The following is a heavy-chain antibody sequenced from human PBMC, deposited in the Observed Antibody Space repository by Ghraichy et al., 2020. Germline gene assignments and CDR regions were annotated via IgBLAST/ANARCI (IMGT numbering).Heavy chain of an antibody. CDR2: INHSGST. Sequence: SETLSLTCAVYGGPFSGYYWSWIRQPPGKGLEWIGEINHSGSTNYKPSLKSRVTISVDTSKNQFSLKLSSVTAADTAVYYCARGPFAAYDFWSGSSRFDYWGQGTLVTVSS. CDR3: ARGPFAAYDFWSGSSRFDY. J-gene: IGHJ4*02. V-gene: IGHV4-34*01. CDR1: GGPFSGYY. D-gene: IGHD3-3*01.